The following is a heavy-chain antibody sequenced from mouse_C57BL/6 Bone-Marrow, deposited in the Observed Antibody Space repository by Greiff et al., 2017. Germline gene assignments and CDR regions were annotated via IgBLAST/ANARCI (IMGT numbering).Heavy chain of an antibody. CDR2: IYPNSGGT. Sequence: VQLQQPGAELVKPGASVKLSCKASGYTFTSYWMHWVKQRPGRGLEWIGRIYPNSGGTKYNEKFKSKATLTVDKPSGTAYMQLSSLTSEDSAVYYCARKDYGSSYLDYWGQGTTLTVAS. CDR1: GYTFTSYW. J-gene: IGHJ2*01. CDR3: ARKDYGSSYLDY. D-gene: IGHD1-1*01. V-gene: IGHV1-72*01.